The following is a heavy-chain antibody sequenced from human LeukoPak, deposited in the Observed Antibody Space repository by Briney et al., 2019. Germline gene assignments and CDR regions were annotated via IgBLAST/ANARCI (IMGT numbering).Heavy chain of an antibody. CDR2: INPNSGGT. J-gene: IGHJ4*02. V-gene: IGHV1-2*02. CDR3: ARGGRCTNGVCYRRGRAAYYFDY. D-gene: IGHD2-8*01. CDR1: GYTFTGYY. Sequence: ASVKVSCKASGYTFTGYYMHWVRQAPGQGLEWMGWINPNSGGTNYAQKFQGRVTMTRDTSISTAYMELSRLRSDDTAVYYCARGGRCTNGVCYRRGRAAYYFDYWGQGTLVTVSS.